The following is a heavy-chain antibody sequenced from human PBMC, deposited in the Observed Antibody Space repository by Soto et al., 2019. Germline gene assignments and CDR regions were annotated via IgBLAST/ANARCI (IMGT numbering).Heavy chain of an antibody. CDR3: AKAIGYRSGWGIDYGMDV. J-gene: IGHJ6*02. CDR2: ISYDGSNK. D-gene: IGHD6-19*01. Sequence: PGGSLKLSCAASGFTFSSYGMPWVLQAPGKGLEWVAVISYDGSNKYYADSVKGRFTISRDNSKNTLYLQMNSLRAEDTAVYYCAKAIGYRSGWGIDYGMDVWGQGTTVTVSS. CDR1: GFTFSSYG. V-gene: IGHV3-30*18.